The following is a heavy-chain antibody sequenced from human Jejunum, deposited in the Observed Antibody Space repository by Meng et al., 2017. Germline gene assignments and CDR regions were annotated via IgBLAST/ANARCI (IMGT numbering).Heavy chain of an antibody. CDR3: ARGTTRNYYYYYDMDV. CDR2: IYSGSTS. D-gene: IGHD1-1*01. CDR1: GFSVSRNY. J-gene: IGHJ6*02. Sequence: GESLKISCAASGFSVSRNYMSWVRQAPGKGLEWVSIIYSGSTSSYADSVKGRFTISRDNSQNTLYLHMNSRTAEDTAVYYCARGTTRNYYYYYDMDVWGQGTTVTVSS. V-gene: IGHV3-53*05.